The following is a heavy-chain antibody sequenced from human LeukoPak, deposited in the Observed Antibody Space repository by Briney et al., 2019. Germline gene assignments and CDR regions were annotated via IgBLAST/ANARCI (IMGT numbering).Heavy chain of an antibody. Sequence: SETLSLTCTASGGSISSYYWSWIRQPPGKGLEWIGYIYYSGSTNYNPSLKSRVTISVDTSKNQFSLKLSSVTAADTAVYYCARDYGSYFDYWGQGTLVTVSS. CDR1: GGSISSYY. V-gene: IGHV4-59*01. CDR3: ARDYGSYFDY. D-gene: IGHD3-10*01. CDR2: IYYSGST. J-gene: IGHJ4*02.